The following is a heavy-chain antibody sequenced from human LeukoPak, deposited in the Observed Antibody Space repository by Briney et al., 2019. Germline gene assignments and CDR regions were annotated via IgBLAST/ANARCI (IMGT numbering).Heavy chain of an antibody. CDR3: ARLEGAVADILHWYFDL. CDR2: IYYSGST. CDR1: GGSISSSSYY. D-gene: IGHD6-19*01. V-gene: IGHV4-39*01. Sequence: PSETLSPTCTVSGGSISSSSYYWGWIRQPPGKGLEWIGSIYYSGSTYYNPSLKSRVTISVDTSKNQFSLKLSSVTAADTAVYYCARLEGAVADILHWYFDLWGRGTLVTVSS. J-gene: IGHJ2*01.